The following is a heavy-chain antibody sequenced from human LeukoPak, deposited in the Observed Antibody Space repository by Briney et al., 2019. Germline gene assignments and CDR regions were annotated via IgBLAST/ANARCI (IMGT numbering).Heavy chain of an antibody. V-gene: IGHV3-74*01. Sequence: GGSLRLSCAASGFTFSSYWMHWVRQAPGKGLVWVSRVNSDGSSISYADSVKGRFTISRDNAKNTLYLQMNSLRAEDTAVYYCARDGSSSWVFQPRSGRLDYWGQGTLVTVSS. J-gene: IGHJ4*02. CDR3: ARDGSSSWVFQPRSGRLDY. CDR1: GFTFSSYW. D-gene: IGHD6-6*01. CDR2: VNSDGSSI.